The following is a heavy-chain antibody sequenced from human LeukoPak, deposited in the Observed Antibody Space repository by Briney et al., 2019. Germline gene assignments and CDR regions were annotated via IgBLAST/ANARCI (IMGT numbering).Heavy chain of an antibody. CDR2: INHSGST. J-gene: IGHJ4*02. CDR1: GGSFSGYY. V-gene: IGHV4-34*01. D-gene: IGHD5-18*01. Sequence: SETLSLTCAVYGGSFSGYYWSWIRQPPGKGLEWIGEINHSGSTNYNPSLKSRVTISVDTSKNQFSLKLSSVTAADTAVYYCARSYSYGNYWGQGTLVTVSS. CDR3: ARSYSYGNY.